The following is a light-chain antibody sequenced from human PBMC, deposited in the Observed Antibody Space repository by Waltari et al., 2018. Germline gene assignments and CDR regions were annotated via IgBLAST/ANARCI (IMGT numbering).Light chain of an antibody. J-gene: IGLJ3*02. CDR1: NIGRKS. V-gene: IGLV3-21*04. CDR2: YAS. Sequence: SYVLTQPPSVSVATGKTARITCGGNNIGRKSVHWYQQKPGQAPVLVIYYASDRPSGIPERFSGSNSGNTATLTISRVEAGDEADYYCQVWDSSSDHPVFGGGTKLTVL. CDR3: QVWDSSSDHPV.